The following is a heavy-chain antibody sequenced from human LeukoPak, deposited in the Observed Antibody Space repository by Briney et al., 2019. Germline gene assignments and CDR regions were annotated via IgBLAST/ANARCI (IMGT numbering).Heavy chain of an antibody. CDR1: GFTVSSNY. D-gene: IGHD3-9*01. CDR3: ARDEPAYDILTGYLNR. V-gene: IGHV3-66*01. Sequence: GGSLRLSCAASGFTVSSNYMSRVRQAPGKGLEWVSVIYSGGSTYYADSVKGRFTISRDNSKNTLYLQMNSLRAEDTAVYYCARDEPAYDILTGYLNRWGQGTLVTVSS. J-gene: IGHJ5*02. CDR2: IYSGGST.